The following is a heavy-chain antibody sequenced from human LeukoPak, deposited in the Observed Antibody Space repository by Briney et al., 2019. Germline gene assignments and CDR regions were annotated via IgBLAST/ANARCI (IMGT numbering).Heavy chain of an antibody. Sequence: ASVKVSCKASGGTFSSYAISWVRQAPGQGLEWMGRIIPIFGTANYAQKFQGRVTITTDESTSTAYMELSSLRSEDTAVYYCARGQLWFGELLNYYYMDVWGKGTTVTVSS. CDR1: GGTFSSYA. D-gene: IGHD3-10*01. J-gene: IGHJ6*03. CDR3: ARGQLWFGELLNYYYMDV. CDR2: IIPIFGTA. V-gene: IGHV1-69*05.